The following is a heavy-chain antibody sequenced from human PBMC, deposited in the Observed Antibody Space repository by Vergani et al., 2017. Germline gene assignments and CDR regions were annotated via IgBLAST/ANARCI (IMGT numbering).Heavy chain of an antibody. D-gene: IGHD3-10*01. J-gene: IGHJ6*02. V-gene: IGHV1-3*01. CDR3: AGEPLGVLWFGELAYGMDV. Sequence: QVQLVQSGAEVKKPGASVKVSCKASGYTFTSYAMHWVRQAPGQRLEWMGWINAGNGNTKYSQKFQGRVTITRDTSASTAYMELSSLRSEDTAVYYCAGEPLGVLWFGELAYGMDVWGQGTTVTVSS. CDR2: INAGNGNT. CDR1: GYTFTSYA.